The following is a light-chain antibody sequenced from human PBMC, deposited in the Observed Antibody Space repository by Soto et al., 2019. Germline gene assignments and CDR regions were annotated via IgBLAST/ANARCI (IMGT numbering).Light chain of an antibody. CDR3: QSYDSSLSGYV. J-gene: IGLJ1*01. Sequence: QSVLTQPPSVSEAPGQRVTISCTGSSSNIGAGYVAHWYQQVPGTAPKLLIYENNNRPSGVPDRFSSSKSGTSASLAITGLQAEDEAEYYCQSYDSSLSGYVFGTGTKLTVL. V-gene: IGLV1-40*01. CDR2: ENN. CDR1: SSNIGAGYV.